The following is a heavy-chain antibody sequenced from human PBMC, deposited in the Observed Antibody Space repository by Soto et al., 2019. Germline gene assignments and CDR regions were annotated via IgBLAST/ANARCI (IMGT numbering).Heavy chain of an antibody. CDR1: GGTFSSYA. CDR3: ARGDIAHYYYGYCGVYV. V-gene: IGHV1-69*13. J-gene: IGHJ6*02. CDR2: IIPIFGTA. D-gene: IGHD5-12*01. Sequence: GSSVMVSCKASGGTFSSYAIRWVRQAPGQGLEWMGGIIPIFGTANSAQKFQGRVTITADESTSTAYMELSSLRSEDTAVYYCARGDIAHYYYGYCGVYVWGQGTTVPVSS.